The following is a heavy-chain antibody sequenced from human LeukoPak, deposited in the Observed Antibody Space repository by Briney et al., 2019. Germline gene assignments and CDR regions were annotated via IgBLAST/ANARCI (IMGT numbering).Heavy chain of an antibody. V-gene: IGHV1-2*02. J-gene: IGHJ4*02. CDR1: GYTFTGYY. Sequence: ASVKVSCKASGYTFTGYYMHWVRQAPGQGLEWMGWINPNSGGTNYAQKFQGRVTMTRDTSISTAYMELSRLRSDDTAVYYCARAHRVWFGELLPDYWGQGTLVTVSS. CDR3: ARAHRVWFGELLPDY. D-gene: IGHD3-10*01. CDR2: INPNSGGT.